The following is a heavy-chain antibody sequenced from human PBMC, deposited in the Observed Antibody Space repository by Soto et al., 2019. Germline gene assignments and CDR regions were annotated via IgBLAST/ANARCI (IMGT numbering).Heavy chain of an antibody. Sequence: ILSLICTVSGGSISSGGYYWSWIRQPPGKGLEWIGYIYYSGSTYYNPSLKSRVTLSVDTSKNQFSLKLSSVTAAGTAAYYWAGANKTGCCDPGGEGPRV. CDR1: GGSISSGGYY. CDR2: IYYSGST. D-gene: IGHD5-12*01. CDR3: AGANKTGCCDP. J-gene: IGHJ5*02. V-gene: IGHV4-30-4*01.